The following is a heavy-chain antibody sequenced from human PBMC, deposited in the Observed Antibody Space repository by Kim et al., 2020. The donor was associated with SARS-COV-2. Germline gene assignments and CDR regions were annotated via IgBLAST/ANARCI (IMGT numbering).Heavy chain of an antibody. V-gene: IGHV3-23*01. CDR2: ISGSGGTA. Sequence: GGSLRLSCAASGFTLRGYAINWVRLAPGKGLEWVSAISGSGGTAYYADSVKGRFAISRDDSKNTLFLEMNSLRVEDTAVYYCARVPNYANYINGFDPWGQGTLVTVSS. CDR1: GFTLRGYA. J-gene: IGHJ5*02. CDR3: ARVPNYANYINGFDP. D-gene: IGHD1-7*01.